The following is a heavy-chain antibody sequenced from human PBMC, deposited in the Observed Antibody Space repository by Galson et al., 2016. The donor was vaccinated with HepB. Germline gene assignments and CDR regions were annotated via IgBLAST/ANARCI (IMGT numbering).Heavy chain of an antibody. D-gene: IGHD3-10*01. Sequence: SVKVSCKASGYTFINYYMHWVRQAPGQGLEWMGLGNPRTGSTSYAHKFQDRVTVTRDTSTSTVYMELSSLRSEDTAVYYCARDRGSNSLKGYCLYVWGQGTTVTVSS. J-gene: IGHJ6*02. CDR1: GYTFINYY. CDR3: ARDRGSNSLKGYCLYV. CDR2: GNPRTGST. V-gene: IGHV1-46*01.